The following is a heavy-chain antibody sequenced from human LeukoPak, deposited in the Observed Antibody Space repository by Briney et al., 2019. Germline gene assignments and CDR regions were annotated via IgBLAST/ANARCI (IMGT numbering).Heavy chain of an antibody. J-gene: IGHJ4*02. CDR3: ARGEAIWGPLFDD. D-gene: IGHD7-27*01. V-gene: IGHV3-21*01. CDR1: GFRFSNYG. Sequence: GGSLRLSCAASGFRFSNYGMNWVRQAPGKGLEWVSSIGSSGIHTFYAGSVKGRFIISRDNTKNSPYLQMYNLRVEDTALYYCARGEAIWGPLFDDWGQGTLVTVSS. CDR2: IGSSGIHT.